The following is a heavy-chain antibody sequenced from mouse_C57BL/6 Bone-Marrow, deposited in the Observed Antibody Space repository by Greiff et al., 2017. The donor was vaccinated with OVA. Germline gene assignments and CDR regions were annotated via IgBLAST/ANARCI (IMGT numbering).Heavy chain of an antibody. V-gene: IGHV1-4*01. CDR1: GYTFTSYT. J-gene: IGHJ1*03. D-gene: IGHD2-3*01. CDR3: ARSGWLLGGYFDV. CDR2: INPSSGYT. Sequence: VQLQQSGAELARPGASVKMSCKASGYTFTSYTMHWVKQRPGQGLEWIGYINPSSGYTKYNQKFKDKATLTADKSSSTAYLQLSSLTSEDSAVYYSARSGWLLGGYFDVWGTGTTVTVSS.